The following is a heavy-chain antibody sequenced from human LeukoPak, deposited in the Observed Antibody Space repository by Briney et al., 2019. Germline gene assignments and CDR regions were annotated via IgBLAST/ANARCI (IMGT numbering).Heavy chain of an antibody. J-gene: IGHJ4*02. CDR2: IWYDGSNK. Sequence: GGSLRLSCAASGLTFSSYGMHWVRQAPGKGLEWVAVIWYDGSNKYYADSVKGRFTISRDNSKNTLYLQMNSLRAEDTAVYYCARDGRIAVAGIDPPFDYWGQGTLVTVPS. V-gene: IGHV3-33*01. CDR1: GLTFSSYG. D-gene: IGHD6-19*01. CDR3: ARDGRIAVAGIDPPFDY.